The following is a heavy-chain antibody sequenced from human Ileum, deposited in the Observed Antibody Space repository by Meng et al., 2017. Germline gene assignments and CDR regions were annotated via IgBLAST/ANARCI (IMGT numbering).Heavy chain of an antibody. D-gene: IGHD3-3*01. CDR2: TYYRSKWYS. J-gene: IGHJ4*02. V-gene: IGHV6-1*02. CDR3: ASGSGSLDY. CDR1: GGGVSRNIAA. Sequence: RQAGAGVGKPWQAVARTCVVSGGGVSRNIAAGNWIRQSPLRGLEWLGRTYYRSKWYSEYAVSVKSRISITPDTSKNQFSLQMNSVTPEDTAVYYCASGSGSLDYWGPGTLVTVSS.